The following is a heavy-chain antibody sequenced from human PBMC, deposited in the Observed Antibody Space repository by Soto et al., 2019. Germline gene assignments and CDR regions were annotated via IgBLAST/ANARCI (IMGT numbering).Heavy chain of an antibody. V-gene: IGHV3-30-3*01. J-gene: IGHJ6*01. CDR2: ISYDGDNK. Sequence: PGGSLRLSCAASGFTFSSYSIHWVRQAPGKGLEWMAFISYDGDNKYFADSVKGRFTTSRDNAKNTAYLQMTSLRAEDTAVYYCARGQHSYGAHRGDGTDVWGQGTTVTVSS. D-gene: IGHD5-18*01. CDR1: GFTFSSYS. CDR3: ARGQHSYGAHRGDGTDV.